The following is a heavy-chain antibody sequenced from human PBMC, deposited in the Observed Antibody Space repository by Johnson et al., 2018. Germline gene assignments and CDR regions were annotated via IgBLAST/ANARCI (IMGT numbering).Heavy chain of an antibody. D-gene: IGHD6-19*01. CDR1: GFTFSSYG. Sequence: QVQLVESGGGLVKPGGSLGLSCADSGFTFSSYGMHWVRQAPGKGLEWGAVISYDGGNKYYADSVRGRFTISRDNSENTLYLQMNSLRAEDTAVDYCARGKSSSVPGHWGQGTLVTVSS. J-gene: IGHJ1*01. CDR2: ISYDGGNK. V-gene: IGHV3-30*03. CDR3: ARGKSSSVPGH.